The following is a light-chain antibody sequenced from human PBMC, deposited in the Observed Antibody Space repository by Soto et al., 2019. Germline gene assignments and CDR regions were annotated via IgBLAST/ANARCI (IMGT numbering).Light chain of an antibody. CDR1: SSDVGGYDH. Sequence: QLVLTQPASVSGSPGQSITISCTGTSSDVGGYDHVSWYQQHPGKAPKLIIYDVTVRPSGISPRFSGSKSDNTASLAVSGLQPEDEADYYCSSYTNKDTLVFGGGTKVTVL. CDR3: SSYTNKDTLV. V-gene: IGLV2-14*03. J-gene: IGLJ3*02. CDR2: DVT.